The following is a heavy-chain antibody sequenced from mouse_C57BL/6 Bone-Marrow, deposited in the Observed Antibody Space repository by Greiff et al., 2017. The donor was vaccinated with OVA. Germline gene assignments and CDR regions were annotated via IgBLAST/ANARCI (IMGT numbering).Heavy chain of an antibody. Sequence: QVQLQQSGAELVKPGASVKMSCKASGYTFTSYWITWVKQRPGQGLEWIGDIYPGSGSTNYNEKFKSKATLTVDTASSTAYMQLSSLTSEDSAVDYCARGRYENAMDYWGQGTSVTVSS. CDR3: ARGRYENAMDY. J-gene: IGHJ4*01. V-gene: IGHV1-55*01. D-gene: IGHD1-1*01. CDR2: IYPGSGST. CDR1: GYTFTSYW.